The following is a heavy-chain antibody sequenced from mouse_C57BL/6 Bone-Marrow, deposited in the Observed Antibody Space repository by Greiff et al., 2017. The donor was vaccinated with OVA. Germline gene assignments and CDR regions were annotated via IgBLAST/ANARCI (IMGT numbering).Heavy chain of an antibody. J-gene: IGHJ3*01. Sequence: QVQLKESGAELARPGASVKLSCKASGYTFTSYGISWVKQRTGQGLEWIGEIYPRSGNTYYNEKFKGKATLTADKSSSTAYMELRSLTSEDSAVYFCARGDWDVRFAYWGQGTLVTVAA. CDR3: ARGDWDVRFAY. V-gene: IGHV1-81*01. CDR1: GYTFTSYG. CDR2: IYPRSGNT. D-gene: IGHD4-1*01.